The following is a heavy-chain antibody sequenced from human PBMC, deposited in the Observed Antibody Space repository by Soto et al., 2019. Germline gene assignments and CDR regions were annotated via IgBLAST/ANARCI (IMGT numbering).Heavy chain of an antibody. J-gene: IGHJ4*02. V-gene: IGHV4-30-4*01. CDR3: AVSIGARYFDY. CDR2: IYYSGST. Sequence: QVQLQESGPGLVKPSQTLSLTCTVSGGSISSGDYYWSWIRQPPGKGLEWIGYIYYSGSTYYNPSLKRRVTISVYTSKNQFSLKLSSVTAADTAVYYGAVSIGARYFDYWGQGTLVTVSS. D-gene: IGHD6-6*01. CDR1: GGSISSGDYY.